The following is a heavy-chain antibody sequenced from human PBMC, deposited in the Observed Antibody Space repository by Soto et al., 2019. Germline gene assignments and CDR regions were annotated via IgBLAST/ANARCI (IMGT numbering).Heavy chain of an antibody. CDR1: VGSFKSGSYS. CDR2: VYHTGRT. Sequence: SETLSVTCIFSVGSFKSGSYSWSWIRQPPGKGLEWIGYVYHTGRTSYNPSLKSRVSISMDTSKNQFSLNLDSVTAADTAVYFCARDFAYFDSWGQGTLVTVSS. V-gene: IGHV4-61*01. D-gene: IGHD3-3*01. J-gene: IGHJ4*02. CDR3: ARDFAYFDS.